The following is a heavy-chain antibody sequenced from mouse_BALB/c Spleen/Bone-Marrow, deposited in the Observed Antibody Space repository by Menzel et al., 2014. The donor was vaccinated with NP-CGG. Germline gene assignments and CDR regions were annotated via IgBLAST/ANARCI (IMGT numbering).Heavy chain of an antibody. CDR1: GFDFSRYW. Sequence: EVHLVESGGGLVQPGGSLKLSRAASGFDFSRYWMSWVRQAPGKGLEWIGEINPDSSTINYTPSLKDKFIISRDNAKNTLYLQMSKVRSEDTALYYCARLFWYFDVWGAGTTVTVSS. V-gene: IGHV4-1*02. CDR3: ARLFWYFDV. J-gene: IGHJ1*01. CDR2: INPDSSTI.